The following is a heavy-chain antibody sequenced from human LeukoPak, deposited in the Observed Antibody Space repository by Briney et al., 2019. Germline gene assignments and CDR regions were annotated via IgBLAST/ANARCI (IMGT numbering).Heavy chain of an antibody. J-gene: IGHJ3*02. CDR3: AREGRYFDWFNAFDI. V-gene: IGHV3-7*01. D-gene: IGHD3-9*01. Sequence: QAGGSLRLSCAASGFTFSSYWMSWVRQAPGKGLEWVANIKQDGSEKYYVDSVKGRFTISRDNAKNSLYLQMDSLRAEDTAVYYCAREGRYFDWFNAFDIWGQGTMVTVSS. CDR1: GFTFSSYW. CDR2: IKQDGSEK.